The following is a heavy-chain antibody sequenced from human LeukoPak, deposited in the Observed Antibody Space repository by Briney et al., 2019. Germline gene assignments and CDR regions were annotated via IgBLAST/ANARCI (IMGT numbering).Heavy chain of an antibody. CDR3: AKESGKFDY. V-gene: IGHV3-43*02. J-gene: IGHJ4*02. Sequence: GGSLKLSCVASGLPIADFAMHWVRQAPGKGLEWVSLISGDGVSTFYADSVKGRFSISRDNSKNSLYLEMNSLRTEDAAMYYCAKESGKFDYWGQGTLVAVSS. CDR2: ISGDGVST. CDR1: GLPIADFA.